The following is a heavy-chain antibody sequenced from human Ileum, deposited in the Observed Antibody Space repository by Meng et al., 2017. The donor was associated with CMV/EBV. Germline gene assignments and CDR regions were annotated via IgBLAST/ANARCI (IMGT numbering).Heavy chain of an antibody. CDR1: GYTFTSYG. CDR3: ARRTRIPMVRGVRGRFDP. Sequence: ASVKVSCKASGYTFTSYGISWVRQAPGQGLEWMGWISAYNGNTNYAQKLQGRVTMTTDTSTSTASMELRSLRSDDTAVYYCARRTRIPMVRGVRGRFDPWGQGTLVTGAS. D-gene: IGHD3-10*01. J-gene: IGHJ5*02. V-gene: IGHV1-18*01. CDR2: ISAYNGNT.